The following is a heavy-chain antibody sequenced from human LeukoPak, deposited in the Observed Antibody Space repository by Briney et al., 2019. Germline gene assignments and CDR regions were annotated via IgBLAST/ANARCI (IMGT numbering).Heavy chain of an antibody. CDR3: ARSRLIVAATPPTDY. V-gene: IGHV3-7*01. Sequence: GGSLRLSCAASGFTFSEYWMTWVRQTPGRGLEWVASLNQHGSQTYYVDSVKGRLTISRDNAKNLLYLQMSSLRVEDTAIYYCARSRLIVAATPPTDYWGQGNLVTVSS. CDR1: GFTFSEYW. CDR2: LNQHGSQT. D-gene: IGHD1-26*01. J-gene: IGHJ4*02.